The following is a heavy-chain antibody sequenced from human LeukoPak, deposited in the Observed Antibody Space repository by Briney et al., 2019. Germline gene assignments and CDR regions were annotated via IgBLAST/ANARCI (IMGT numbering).Heavy chain of an antibody. CDR2: INPNSGGT. J-gene: IGHJ3*02. CDR3: ARATHPTYGDYGDGAFDI. V-gene: IGHV1-2*02. CDR1: GYTFTGYY. D-gene: IGHD4-17*01. Sequence: ASVKVSCKASGYTFTGYYMHWVRQAPGQGLEWMGWINPNSGGTNYAQKFQGRVTMTRDTSISTAYMELRSLRSDDTAVYYCARATHPTYGDYGDGAFDIWGQGTMVTVSS.